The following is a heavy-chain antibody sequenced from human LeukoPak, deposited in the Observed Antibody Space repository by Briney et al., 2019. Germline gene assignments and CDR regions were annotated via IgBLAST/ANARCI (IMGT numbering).Heavy chain of an antibody. CDR1: GGSLDSGSYY. CDR3: ARRQQVVHLDS. Sequence: PSQTLSLTCTVSGGSLDSGSYYWPWIRQPAGKQLEWIGRMFTNGRTNYNPALKSRVTISMDTSKNQFSLQLSSVTAADTAVYYCARRQQVVHLDSWGQGTLVTVSS. J-gene: IGHJ4*02. V-gene: IGHV4-61*02. D-gene: IGHD6-13*01. CDR2: MFTNGRT.